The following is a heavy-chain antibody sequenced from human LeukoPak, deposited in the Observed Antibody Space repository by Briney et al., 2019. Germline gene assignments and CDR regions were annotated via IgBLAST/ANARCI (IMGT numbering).Heavy chain of an antibody. D-gene: IGHD2-2*01. CDR1: GYTFTSYG. V-gene: IGHV1-18*01. Sequence: ASVKVSCKASGYTFTSYGISWVRQAPGQGLEWMGWISAYNGNTNYAQKLQGRVIMTTDTSTSTAYMELRSLRSDDTAVYYCARDRSCSSTSCSYYYYGMDVWGQGTTVTVSS. J-gene: IGHJ6*02. CDR2: ISAYNGNT. CDR3: ARDRSCSSTSCSYYYYGMDV.